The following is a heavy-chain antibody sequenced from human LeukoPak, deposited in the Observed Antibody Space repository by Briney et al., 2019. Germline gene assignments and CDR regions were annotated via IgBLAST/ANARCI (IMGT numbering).Heavy chain of an antibody. CDR1: GDSVSSNSAT. CDR2: TYYRSKWYN. Sequence: SQTLSLTCAISGDSVSSNSATWNWIRQSPSRGLEWLGRTYYRSKWYNDYAVSVKSRIIINPDTSNNQFSLQLNSVTPEDTAIYYCARDISDSGNYGRFEYWGQGTLVTVSS. CDR3: ARDISDSGNYGRFEY. D-gene: IGHD1-26*01. V-gene: IGHV6-1*01. J-gene: IGHJ4*02.